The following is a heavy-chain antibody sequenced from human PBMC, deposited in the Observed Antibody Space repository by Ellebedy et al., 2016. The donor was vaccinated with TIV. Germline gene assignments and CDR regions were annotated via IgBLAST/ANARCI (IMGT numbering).Heavy chain of an antibody. CDR3: ARDGNPSPLYYFSMDV. V-gene: IGHV1-18*01. J-gene: IGHJ6*02. CDR2: ISAYNGNK. Sequence: ASVKVSCKASGYTFTDYGVSWVRQAPGQGLEWMGWISAYNGNKNYARKFQGRVTMTTDTTTSTAYMELRSLTYDDTAVYYCARDGNPSPLYYFSMDVWGQGTTVTVSS. D-gene: IGHD3-10*01. CDR1: GYTFTDYG.